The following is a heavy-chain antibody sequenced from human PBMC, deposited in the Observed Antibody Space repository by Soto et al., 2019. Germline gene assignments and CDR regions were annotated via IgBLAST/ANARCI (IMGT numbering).Heavy chain of an antibody. D-gene: IGHD6-19*01. Sequence: QVQLVESGGGVVQPGRSLRLSCGASGFNFHAYGMHWVRQAPGKGLEWVAMLSHDGTVTYYGDSVRGRFTVSRDESKNTQYLQMNSLRPEDTAMYYCARDWGSSGWYNWFDSWGQGTLVTVSS. CDR2: LSHDGTVT. J-gene: IGHJ5*01. CDR1: GFNFHAYG. CDR3: ARDWGSSGWYNWFDS. V-gene: IGHV3-30*03.